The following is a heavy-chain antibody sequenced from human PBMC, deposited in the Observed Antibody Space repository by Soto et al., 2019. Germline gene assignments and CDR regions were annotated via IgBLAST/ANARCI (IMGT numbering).Heavy chain of an antibody. CDR3: ASWVRVGGRWFDP. CDR2: IYYSGST. D-gene: IGHD3-10*01. J-gene: IGHJ5*02. Sequence: QVQLQESGPGLVKPSQTLSLTCTVSGGSISSGGYYWSWIRQHPGKGLEWIGYIYYSGSTYYNPSLNSRVTISVDTSKNQFSLKLSSVTAADTAVYYCASWVRVGGRWFDPWGQGTLVTVSS. V-gene: IGHV4-31*03. CDR1: GGSISSGGYY.